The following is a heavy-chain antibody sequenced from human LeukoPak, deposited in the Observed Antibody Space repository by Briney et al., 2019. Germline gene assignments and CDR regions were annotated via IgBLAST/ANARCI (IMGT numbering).Heavy chain of an antibody. V-gene: IGHV3-21*01. J-gene: IGHJ4*02. Sequence: GGSLRLSCAASGFTFTDYTMNWVRQAPGKGLEWVSSISMSSTYIYYADSVKGRFTISRDNAKNSLYLQMDSLRDEDTAVYYCTRAPYSSGWYTVDFWGQGTLVTVSS. CDR2: ISMSSTYI. CDR1: GFTFTDYT. CDR3: TRAPYSSGWYTVDF. D-gene: IGHD6-19*01.